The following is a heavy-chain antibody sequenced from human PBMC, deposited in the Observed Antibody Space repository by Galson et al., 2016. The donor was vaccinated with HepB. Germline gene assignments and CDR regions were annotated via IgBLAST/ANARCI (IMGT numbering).Heavy chain of an antibody. CDR2: ISHPGNT. V-gene: IGHV4-4*02. CDR3: ARGPYSYGPFDY. CDR1: GVSINSLTW. D-gene: IGHD5-18*01. J-gene: IGHJ4*02. Sequence: ETLSLICAVSGVSINSLTWWTWVRLPPGRGLEWIGQISHPGNTNYNPSLKSRVTISVDTSKKQFSLKLSSVTAADTAVYYCARGPYSYGPFDYWGQGTLVTVSS.